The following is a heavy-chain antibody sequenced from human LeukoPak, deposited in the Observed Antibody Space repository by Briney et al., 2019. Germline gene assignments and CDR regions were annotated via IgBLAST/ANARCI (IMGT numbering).Heavy chain of an antibody. CDR3: AGARKQWLVQDY. J-gene: IGHJ4*02. CDR2: IYTSGST. V-gene: IGHV4-4*07. Sequence: SETLSLTCTVSGGSISSYYWSWIRQPAGKGLEWIGRIYTSGSTNYNPSLKSRVTISVDTSKNQFSLKLSSVTAADTAVYYCAGARKQWLVQDYWGQGTLVTVSS. CDR1: GGSISSYY. D-gene: IGHD6-19*01.